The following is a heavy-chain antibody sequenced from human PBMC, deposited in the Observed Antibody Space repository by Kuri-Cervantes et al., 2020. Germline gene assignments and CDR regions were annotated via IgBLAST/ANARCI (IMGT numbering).Heavy chain of an antibody. Sequence: SQTLSLTCAVSGYSISSGYYWGWIRQPPGKGLEWIGYIYYSGSTNYNPSLKSRVTISVDTSKNQFSLKLSAVTAADTAVYYCARDSYYDFWSGYYYYYMDVWGKGTTVTVSS. CDR2: IYYSGST. CDR1: GYSISSGYY. V-gene: IGHV4-61*01. CDR3: ARDSYYDFWSGYYYYYMDV. J-gene: IGHJ6*03. D-gene: IGHD3-3*01.